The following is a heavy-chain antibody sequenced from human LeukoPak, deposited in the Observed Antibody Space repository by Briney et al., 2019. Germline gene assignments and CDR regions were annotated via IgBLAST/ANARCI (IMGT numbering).Heavy chain of an antibody. D-gene: IGHD2-2*02. V-gene: IGHV3-21*01. CDR2: ISSSSSYI. J-gene: IGHJ3*02. Sequence: GGSLRLSCAASGFTFSSYSMNWVRQAPGKGLEWVSSISSSSSYIYYADSVKGRFTISRDNAKNSLYLQMNSLRAEDTAVYYCAKDLDTEEAFDIWGQGTMVTVSS. CDR1: GFTFSSYS. CDR3: AKDLDTEEAFDI.